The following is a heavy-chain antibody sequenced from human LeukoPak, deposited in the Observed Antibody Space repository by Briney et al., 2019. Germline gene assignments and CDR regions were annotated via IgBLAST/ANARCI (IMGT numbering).Heavy chain of an antibody. D-gene: IGHD3-16*01. CDR3: AKDGGAY. Sequence: GGSLRLSCAASGFTFSSYGMHWVRQAPGKGLEWVAVISYDGSNKYYADSVKGRFTISRDNSKSTLYLQMNSLRAEDTAVYYCAKDGGAYWGQGTLVTVSS. V-gene: IGHV3-30*18. CDR1: GFTFSSYG. CDR2: ISYDGSNK. J-gene: IGHJ4*02.